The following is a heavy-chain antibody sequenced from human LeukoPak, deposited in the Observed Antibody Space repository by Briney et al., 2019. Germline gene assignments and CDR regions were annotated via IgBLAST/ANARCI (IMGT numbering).Heavy chain of an antibody. CDR3: ARDMGSGSLHY. J-gene: IGHJ4*02. Sequence: ASVKVSCKASGYTFTTYAIHWVRPAPGQRLEWLGWINTGNGDTRYSQTFQGRVTITRDTSASTAYMELSSLRPEDTAVYYCARDMGSGSLHYWGQGTLVTVSS. CDR1: GYTFTTYA. D-gene: IGHD1-26*01. CDR2: INTGNGDT. V-gene: IGHV1-3*04.